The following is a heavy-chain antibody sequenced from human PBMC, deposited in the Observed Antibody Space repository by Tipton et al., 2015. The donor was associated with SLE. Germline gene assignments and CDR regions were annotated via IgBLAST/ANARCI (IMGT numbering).Heavy chain of an antibody. J-gene: IGHJ6*03. V-gene: IGHV4-61*02. CDR3: AREPFVPAAGKARGYYYYMDV. D-gene: IGHD2-2*01. CDR1: GGSISSGSYY. CDR2: IYTSGST. Sequence: TLSLTCIVSGGSISSGSYYWSWIRQPAGKGLEWIGRIYTSGSTNYNPSLKSRVTISVDTSKNQFSLKLSSVTAADTAVYYCAREPFVPAAGKARGYYYYMDVWGKGTTVTVSS.